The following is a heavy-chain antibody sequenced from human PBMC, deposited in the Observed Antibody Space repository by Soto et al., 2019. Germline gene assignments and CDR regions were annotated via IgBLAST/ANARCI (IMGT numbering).Heavy chain of an antibody. CDR2: ISGSGGST. D-gene: IGHD3-3*01. CDR3: AKGMYYDFWSGTWFDP. J-gene: IGHJ5*02. Sequence: GGSLRLSCAASGFTFSSYAMSWVRQAPGKGLEWVSAISGSGGSTYYADSVKGRFTISRDNSKNTLYLQMNSLRAEDTAVYYCAKGMYYDFWSGTWFDPWGQGTLVPVSS. V-gene: IGHV3-23*01. CDR1: GFTFSSYA.